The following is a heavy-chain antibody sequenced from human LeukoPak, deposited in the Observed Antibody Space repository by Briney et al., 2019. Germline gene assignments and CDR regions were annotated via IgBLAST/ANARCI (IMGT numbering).Heavy chain of an antibody. CDR2: INSDRSST. Sequence: GGSLRLSCAASGFTFSSYWMHWVRQAPGKGLVWVSRINSDRSSTSYADSVKGRFTISRDNAKNTLYLQMNSLRAEDTGVYYCASENRGSYFGFYSFDYWVQGTLVTVPP. V-gene: IGHV3-74*01. CDR1: GFTFSSYW. J-gene: IGHJ4*02. CDR3: ASENRGSYFGFYSFDY. D-gene: IGHD1-26*01.